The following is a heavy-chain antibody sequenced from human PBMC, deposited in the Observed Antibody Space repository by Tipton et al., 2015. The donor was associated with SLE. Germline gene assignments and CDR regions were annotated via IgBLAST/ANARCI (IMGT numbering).Heavy chain of an antibody. J-gene: IGHJ5*02. CDR3: ARGGKLGINWFDP. D-gene: IGHD7-27*01. CDR2: IYYSGST. CDR1: GGSIGSYY. V-gene: IGHV4-59*01. Sequence: TLSLTCTVSGGSIGSYYWSWIRQPPGKGLEWIGYIYYSGSTNYNPSLKSRVIISVDTSKNQFSLKLSSVTAADTAVYYCARGGKLGINWFDPWGQGTLVTVSS.